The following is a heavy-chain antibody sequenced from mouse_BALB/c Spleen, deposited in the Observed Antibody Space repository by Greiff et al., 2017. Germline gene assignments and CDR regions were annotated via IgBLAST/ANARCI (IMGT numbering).Heavy chain of an antibody. D-gene: IGHD2-14*01. Sequence: EVQGVESGGGLVKPGGSLKLSCAASGFTFSDYYMYWVRQTPEKRLEWVATISDGGSYTYYPDSVKGRFTISRDNAKNNLYLQMSSLKSEDTAMYYCARALYYRYDYYAMDYWGQGTSVTVSS. CDR2: ISDGGSYT. V-gene: IGHV5-4*02. CDR1: GFTFSDYY. J-gene: IGHJ4*01. CDR3: ARALYYRYDYYAMDY.